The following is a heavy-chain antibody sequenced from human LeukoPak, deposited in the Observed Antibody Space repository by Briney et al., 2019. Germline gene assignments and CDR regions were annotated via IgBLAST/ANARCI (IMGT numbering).Heavy chain of an antibody. CDR2: IYSGGTT. CDR3: ARVDTVMAYYFDL. D-gene: IGHD5-18*01. Sequence: GGSLRLSCAASVFTVSTNCMTWVRQAPGKGLEWVSTIYSGGTTYYADSVMGRFTISRHNSRNTLYLQMNSLRAEDTAVYYCARVDTVMAYYFDLWGQGTLVTVSS. CDR1: VFTVSTNC. V-gene: IGHV3-53*04. J-gene: IGHJ4*02.